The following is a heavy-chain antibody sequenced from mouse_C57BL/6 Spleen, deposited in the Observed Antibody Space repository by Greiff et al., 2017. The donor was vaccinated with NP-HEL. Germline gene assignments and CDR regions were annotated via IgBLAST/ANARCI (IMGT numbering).Heavy chain of an antibody. J-gene: IGHJ4*01. V-gene: IGHV1-66*01. CDR1: GYSFTSYY. CDR2: IYPGSGNT. D-gene: IGHD2-4*01. Sequence: QVQLKQSGPELVKPGASVKISCKASGYSFTSYYIHWVKQRPGQGLEWIGWIYPGSGNTKYNEKFKGKATLTADTSSSTAYMQLSSLTSEDSAVYYCARGDYDVEDYAMDYWGQGTSVTVSS. CDR3: ARGDYDVEDYAMDY.